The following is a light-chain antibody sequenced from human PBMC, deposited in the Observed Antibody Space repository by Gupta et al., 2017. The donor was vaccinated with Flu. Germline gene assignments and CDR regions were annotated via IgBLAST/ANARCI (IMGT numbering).Light chain of an antibody. CDR2: AAS. CDR3: QHRHSTPFT. CDR1: QSIGNY. J-gene: IGKJ4*01. Sequence: IQMTQSPSSLSASVGDRVTIPCRASQSIGNYLNWYQQKPGKAPKLLIYAASTVKSGVPSRFSGGGSGTDFTLTISERQPEDFATYYCQHRHSTPFTFVRGTKVDIK. V-gene: IGKV1-39*01.